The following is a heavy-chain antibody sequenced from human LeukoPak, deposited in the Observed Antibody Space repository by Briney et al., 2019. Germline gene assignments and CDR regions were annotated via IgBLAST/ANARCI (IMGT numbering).Heavy chain of an antibody. CDR1: GYTFTSYD. J-gene: IGHJ3*02. CDR2: MNPNSGNT. V-gene: IGHV1-8*01. D-gene: IGHD3-3*01. Sequence: GASVKVSCKASGYTFTSYDINWVRQATGQGLEWMGWMNPNSGNTGYAQKFQGRVTMTRNTSISTAYMELSSLRSEDTAVYYCARGSGHRITIFGVVTISGAFDIWGQGTMVTVSS. CDR3: ARGSGHRITIFGVVTISGAFDI.